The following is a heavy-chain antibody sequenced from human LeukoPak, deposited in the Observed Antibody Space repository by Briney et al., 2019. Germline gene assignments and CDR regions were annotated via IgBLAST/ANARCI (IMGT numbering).Heavy chain of an antibody. Sequence: PGGSLRLSCAASGFTFSNAWMSWVRQAPGKGLEWVGRIKSKTDGGTTDYAAPVKGRFTISRDDSKNTLYLQMNSLRGEDTAVYYCARDLMTGTLGVDWSDPWGQGTLVTVSS. CDR2: IKSKTDGGTT. V-gene: IGHV3-15*01. CDR1: GFTFSNAW. J-gene: IGHJ5*02. D-gene: IGHD1-20*01. CDR3: ARDLMTGTLGVDWSDP.